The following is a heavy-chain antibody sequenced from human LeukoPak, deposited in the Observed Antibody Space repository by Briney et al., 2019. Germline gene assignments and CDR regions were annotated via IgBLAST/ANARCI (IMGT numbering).Heavy chain of an antibody. D-gene: IGHD4-17*01. CDR1: GGSINIYY. Sequence: PSETLSLTCTVSGGSINIYYWSWIRQPAGKGLEWIGRIYTSGSTNYNPSLKTRVTMSVDMSKNQFSLKLSSVTAADTAVYYCARGPLTVTRGFDPWGQGTLVTVSS. CDR2: IYTSGST. V-gene: IGHV4-4*07. CDR3: ARGPLTVTRGFDP. J-gene: IGHJ5*02.